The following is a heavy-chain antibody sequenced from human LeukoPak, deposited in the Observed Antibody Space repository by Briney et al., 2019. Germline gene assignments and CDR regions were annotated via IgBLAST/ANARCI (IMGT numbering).Heavy chain of an antibody. J-gene: IGHJ6*03. Sequence: GASVKVSCKASGYTFTSYYMHWVRQAPGQGLEWMGIINPSGGSTSYAQKFQGRVTMTTDTSTSTAYMELRSLRSDDTAVYYCARVVVVPAASYYYYMDVWGKGTTVTISS. CDR1: GYTFTSYY. CDR2: INPSGGST. CDR3: ARVVVVPAASYYYYMDV. D-gene: IGHD2-2*01. V-gene: IGHV1-46*01.